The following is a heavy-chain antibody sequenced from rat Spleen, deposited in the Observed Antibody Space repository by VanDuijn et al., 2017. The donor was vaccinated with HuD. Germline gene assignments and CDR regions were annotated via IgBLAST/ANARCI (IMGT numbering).Heavy chain of an antibody. CDR2: ISSDGSSI. CDR1: GFTFSDYN. CDR3: ARPNYPGFNYFDY. J-gene: IGHJ2*01. V-gene: IGHV5-7*01. Sequence: EVQLVESGGGLVQPGRSLKLSCAASGFTFSDYNMAWVRQAPKKGLEWVATISSDGSSIYYRDSVKGRFTISRDNAESTLYLQMDSLRSEDTATYYCARPNYPGFNYFDYWGQGVMVTVSS. D-gene: IGHD1-4*01.